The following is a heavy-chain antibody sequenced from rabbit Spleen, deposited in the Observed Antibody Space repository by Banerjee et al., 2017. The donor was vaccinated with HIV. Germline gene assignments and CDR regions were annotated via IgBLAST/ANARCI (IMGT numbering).Heavy chain of an antibody. V-gene: IGHV1S45*01. Sequence: QEQLEESGGGLVKPGGTLTLTCKASGIDFSSYYYMCWVRQAPGKGLELIACIYAGSSYTYYASWAKGRFTISKASSTTVILQVTSLTAADTATYFCARDTGSSFSSYGMDLWGPGTLVTV. D-gene: IGHD8-1*01. CDR1: GIDFSSYYY. J-gene: IGHJ6*01. CDR2: IYAGSSYT. CDR3: ARDTGSSFSSYGMDL.